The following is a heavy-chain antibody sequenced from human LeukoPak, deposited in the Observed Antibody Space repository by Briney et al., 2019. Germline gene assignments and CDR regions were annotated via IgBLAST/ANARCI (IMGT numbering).Heavy chain of an antibody. CDR1: GDSVSSNSAA. J-gene: IGHJ5*02. Sequence: QTLSLTCAISGDSVSSNSAAWHWIRRSASRGLEWLGRTYYRSKWLHEYAISVKSRITINPDTSKNQFSLQLNSGTPEDTAVYYWARGSIATALNWFDPWGQGTLVTVSS. CDR2: TYYRSKWLH. CDR3: ARGSIATALNWFDP. V-gene: IGHV6-1*01. D-gene: IGHD6-13*01.